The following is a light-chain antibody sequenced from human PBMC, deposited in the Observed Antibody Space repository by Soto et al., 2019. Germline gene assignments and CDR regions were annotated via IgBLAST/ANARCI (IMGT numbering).Light chain of an antibody. V-gene: IGLV1-40*01. CDR1: SSNIGAGYD. J-gene: IGLJ3*02. CDR2: GNS. CDR3: QSYDSSLSGSV. Sequence: QSVLTQPPSVSGAPGQRVTISCTASSSNIGAGYDVHWYQQLPGTAPKLLMYGNSNRPSGVPDRFSDSKSGTSASLAITGLQAEDEADYYCQSYDSSLSGSVFGGGTKLTVL.